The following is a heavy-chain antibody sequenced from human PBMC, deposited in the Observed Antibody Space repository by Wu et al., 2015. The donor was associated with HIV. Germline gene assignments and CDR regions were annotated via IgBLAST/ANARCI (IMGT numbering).Heavy chain of an antibody. CDR1: GYFLSKIS. CDR2: FNPGEGET. J-gene: IGHJ4*02. D-gene: IGHD6-19*01. CDR3: ATSITVVSVYLDY. V-gene: IGHV1-24*01. Sequence: VQLVQSGAEVKKPGASVKVSCKVSGYFLSKISMHWVRQAPGKGLEWMGGFNPGEGETIYAQRFQGRVTITEDISTDTAYMELSSLRSEDTAVYFCATSITVVSVYLDYWGQGTLVTVSS.